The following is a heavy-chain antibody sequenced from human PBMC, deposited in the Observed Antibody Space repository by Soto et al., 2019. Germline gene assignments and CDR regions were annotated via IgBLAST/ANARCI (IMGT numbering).Heavy chain of an antibody. D-gene: IGHD3-16*01. J-gene: IGHJ4*02. Sequence: SETLSLTCAVYGGSFSGYYWSWIRQPPGKGLEWDGEINHSGSTNYNPSLKSRVTISVDTSKNQFSLKLSAVTAADTAVYYCARVAHYDYVWGSPRGTYFDYGGRGTRVTVSS. V-gene: IGHV4-34*01. CDR1: GGSFSGYY. CDR2: INHSGST. CDR3: ARVAHYDYVWGSPRGTYFDY.